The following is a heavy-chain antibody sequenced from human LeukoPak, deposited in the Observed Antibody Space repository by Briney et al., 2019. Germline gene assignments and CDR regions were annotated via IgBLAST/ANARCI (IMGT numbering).Heavy chain of an antibody. J-gene: IGHJ4*02. CDR2: IWYDGSNK. D-gene: IGHD1-1*01. CDR1: GFSFSNYG. CDR3: ARSNEGGGGYCDY. V-gene: IGHV3-33*01. Sequence: GRSLRLSCAASGFSFSNYGMHWVRQAPGKGLEWVAVIWYDGSNKYYADSVKGRFTISRDNSKNTLYVQMSSLRAEDTAVYYWARSNEGGGGYCDYWAQESLVTASS.